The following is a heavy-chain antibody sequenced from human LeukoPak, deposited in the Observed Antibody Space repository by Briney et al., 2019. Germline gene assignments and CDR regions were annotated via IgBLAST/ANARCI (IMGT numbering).Heavy chain of an antibody. Sequence: GGSLRLSCAASGFTFSSYAMSWVRQAPGKGLEWVSSVSGSGGYTYYAGSVKGRFTISRDNSKNTLYLQMDSLRAEDTAIYYCAKDRPNYYDSSGHYYRRDGDYWGQGTLVTVSS. CDR3: AKDRPNYYDSSGHYYRRDGDY. CDR2: VSGSGGYT. V-gene: IGHV3-23*01. D-gene: IGHD3-22*01. J-gene: IGHJ4*02. CDR1: GFTFSSYA.